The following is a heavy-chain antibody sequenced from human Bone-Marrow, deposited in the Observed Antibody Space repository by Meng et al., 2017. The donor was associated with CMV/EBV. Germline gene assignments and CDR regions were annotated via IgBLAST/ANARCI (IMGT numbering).Heavy chain of an antibody. CDR1: GGSISSYY. CDR2: IYYSGST. V-gene: IGHV4-59*01. Sequence: GSLRLSCTVSGGSISSYYWSWIRQPPGKGLEWIGYIYYSGSTNYNPSLKSRVTISVDTSKNQFSLKLSSVTAADTAVYYCARGEVGTNPDYWGQGTLVNVSS. D-gene: IGHD1-14*01. CDR3: ARGEVGTNPDY. J-gene: IGHJ4*02.